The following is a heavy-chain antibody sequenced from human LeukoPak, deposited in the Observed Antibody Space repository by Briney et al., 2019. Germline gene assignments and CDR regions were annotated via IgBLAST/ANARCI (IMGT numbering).Heavy chain of an antibody. CDR1: DDSITMYY. D-gene: IGHD1-1*01. Sequence: SETLSLTCSVSDDSITMYYWTWIRQPPGKGLEWIGYVDHTGSTNFNPSLNGRVSISRDTTKNLSSLRLRSVTAADTAVYFCARGRVSSSTWYSTYYYYFYMDVWGKGTTVTVSS. V-gene: IGHV4-59*01. CDR2: VDHTGST. CDR3: ARGRVSSSTWYSTYYYYFYMDV. J-gene: IGHJ6*03.